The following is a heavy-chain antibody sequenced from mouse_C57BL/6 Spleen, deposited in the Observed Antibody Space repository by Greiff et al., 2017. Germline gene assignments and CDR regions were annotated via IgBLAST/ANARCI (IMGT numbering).Heavy chain of an antibody. J-gene: IGHJ4*01. V-gene: IGHV10-1*01. D-gene: IGHD2-10*01. CDR3: VSGLLYAMDY. CDR2: IRSKSNNYAT. Sequence: EVQLVESGGGLVQPKGSLKLSCAASGFSFNTYAMNWVRQAPGKGLEWVARIRSKSNNYATYYADSVKDRFTISRDDSESMLYLQMNNLKTEDTAMYYCVSGLLYAMDYWGQGTSVTVSS. CDR1: GFSFNTYA.